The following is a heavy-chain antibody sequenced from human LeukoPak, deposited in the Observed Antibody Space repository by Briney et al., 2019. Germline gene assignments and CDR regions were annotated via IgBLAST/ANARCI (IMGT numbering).Heavy chain of an antibody. Sequence: SETLSLTCTVSGGSISSSSYYWGWIRQPPGKGLEWTGSIYYSGSTYYNPSLKSRVTISVDTSKNQFSLKLSSVTAADTAVYYCAAGWLVRGNYFDYWGQGTLVTVSS. D-gene: IGHD3-10*01. CDR2: IYYSGST. V-gene: IGHV4-39*01. J-gene: IGHJ4*02. CDR3: AAGWLVRGNYFDY. CDR1: GGSISSSSYY.